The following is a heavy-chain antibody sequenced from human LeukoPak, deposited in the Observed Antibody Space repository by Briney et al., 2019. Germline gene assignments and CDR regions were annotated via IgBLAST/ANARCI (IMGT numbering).Heavy chain of an antibody. CDR2: INTYNGNT. Sequence: ASVKVSCKASGYMFTSYGISWVRQAPGRGLEWMGWINTYNGNTNYAQKLQGRVTMTTDTSTSTVYMELRSLRSDDTAVYYCARGVIDAAGWRVAFNIWGQGTMVTVSS. V-gene: IGHV1-18*01. CDR3: ARGVIDAAGWRVAFNI. CDR1: GYMFTSYG. D-gene: IGHD6-13*01. J-gene: IGHJ3*02.